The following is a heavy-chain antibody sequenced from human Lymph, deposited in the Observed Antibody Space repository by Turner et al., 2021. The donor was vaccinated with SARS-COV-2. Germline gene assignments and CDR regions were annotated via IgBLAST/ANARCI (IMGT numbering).Heavy chain of an antibody. CDR2: ISYDGSNK. V-gene: IGHV3-30*04. CDR1: GFTFSSYA. CDR3: ATLFTIPYYSDSSGYYTDY. J-gene: IGHJ4*02. D-gene: IGHD3-22*01. Sequence: QVQLVESGGGGVQPGRSLRPACAASGFTFSSYAMHWVRQAPGKGLEWVAVISYDGSNKYYADSVKGRFTISRDNSKNTLYLQVNSLRAEDTAVFYCATLFTIPYYSDSSGYYTDYWGQGTLVTVSS.